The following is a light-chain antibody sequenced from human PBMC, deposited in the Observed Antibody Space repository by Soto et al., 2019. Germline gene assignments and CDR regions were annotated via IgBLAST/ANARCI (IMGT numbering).Light chain of an antibody. Sequence: EMVLTQSQATLSVSPGERATLSCRASQSVSRNLAWYQQKPGQAPRLLIYDASNRATGIPARFSGSGSGTDFTLTISSLEPEDFAVYYCQQYNNWWTFGQGTKVDIK. CDR1: QSVSRN. V-gene: IGKV3D-15*01. CDR2: DAS. J-gene: IGKJ1*01. CDR3: QQYNNWWT.